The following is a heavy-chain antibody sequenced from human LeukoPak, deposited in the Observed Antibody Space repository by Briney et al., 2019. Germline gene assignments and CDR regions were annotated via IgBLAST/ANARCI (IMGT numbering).Heavy chain of an antibody. CDR3: ARVKDPYDAFDI. CDR1: GGSISSYY. CDR2: IYYSGST. Sequence: SETLSLTCTVSGGSISSYYWSWIRQPPGKGLEWIGYIYYSGSTNYNPSLKSRVTISVDTSKNQFSLKLSSVTAADTAVYYCARVKDPYDAFDIWSQGTMVTVSS. V-gene: IGHV4-59*01. J-gene: IGHJ3*02.